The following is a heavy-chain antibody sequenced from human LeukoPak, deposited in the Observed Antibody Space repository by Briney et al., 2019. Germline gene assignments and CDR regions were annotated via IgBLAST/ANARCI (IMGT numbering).Heavy chain of an antibody. J-gene: IGHJ6*02. Sequence: GGSLRLSCAASGFTFSSYAMSWVRQAPGKGLEWVSAISGSGGSTYYADSVKGRFTISRDNSKNTLYLQMNSLRAEDTAVYYCAKVVLRFLEWLSVGYYYGMDVWGQGTTVTVSS. V-gene: IGHV3-23*01. CDR1: GFTFSSYA. D-gene: IGHD3-3*01. CDR2: ISGSGGST. CDR3: AKVVLRFLEWLSVGYYYGMDV.